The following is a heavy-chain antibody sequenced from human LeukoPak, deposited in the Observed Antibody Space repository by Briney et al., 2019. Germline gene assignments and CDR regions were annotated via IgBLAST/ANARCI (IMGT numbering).Heavy chain of an antibody. V-gene: IGHV4-59*12. J-gene: IGHJ5*02. CDR3: ASSPRDAIVGATWWFDP. CDR1: GGSISSYY. CDR2: IYYSGST. D-gene: IGHD1-26*01. Sequence: PSETLSLTCTVSGGSISSYYWSWIRQPPGKGLEWIGYIYYSGSTNYNPSLKSRVTISVDTSKNQFSLKLSSVTAADTAVYYCASSPRDAIVGATWWFDPWGQGTLVTVSS.